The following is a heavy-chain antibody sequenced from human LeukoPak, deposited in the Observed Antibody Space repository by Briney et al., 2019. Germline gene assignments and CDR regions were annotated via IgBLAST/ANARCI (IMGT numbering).Heavy chain of an antibody. CDR1: GFTFSSYA. Sequence: GGSLRLSCAASGFTFSSYAMSWVRQAPGKGLEWVSAICGSGDSTYYADSVKGRFTISRDNSKNTLYLQMNSLRAEDTAVYYCAKFWASGRAFDYWGQGTLVTVSS. CDR2: ICGSGDST. J-gene: IGHJ4*02. CDR3: AKFWASGRAFDY. D-gene: IGHD2-15*01. V-gene: IGHV3-23*01.